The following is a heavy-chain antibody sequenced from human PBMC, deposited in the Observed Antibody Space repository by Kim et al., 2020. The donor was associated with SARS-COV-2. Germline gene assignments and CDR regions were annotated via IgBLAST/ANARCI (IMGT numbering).Heavy chain of an antibody. CDR1: GFTFSNAW. CDR3: TTDYDILTGYSEVDY. CDR2: IKSKTDGGTT. J-gene: IGHJ4*02. V-gene: IGHV3-15*01. Sequence: GGSLRLSCAASGFTFSNAWMSWVRQAPGKGLEWVGRIKSKTDGGTTDYAAPVKGRFTISRDDSKNTLYLQMNSLKTEDTAVYYCTTDYDILTGYSEVDYWGQGTLVTVSS. D-gene: IGHD3-9*01.